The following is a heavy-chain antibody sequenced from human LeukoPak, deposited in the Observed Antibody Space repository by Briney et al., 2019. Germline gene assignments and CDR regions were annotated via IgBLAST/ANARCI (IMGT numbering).Heavy chain of an antibody. V-gene: IGHV4-59*01. Sequence: SETLSLTCTLSAGSISSYYWSWIRQPPGKGLEWIGYIYYSGSTNYNPSLKSRVTISVDTSKNQFSLKLSSVTAADTAVYYCARTLSSTSSDFDYWGQGTLVTVSS. J-gene: IGHJ4*02. CDR2: IYYSGST. D-gene: IGHD2-2*01. CDR1: AGSISSYY. CDR3: ARTLSSTSSDFDY.